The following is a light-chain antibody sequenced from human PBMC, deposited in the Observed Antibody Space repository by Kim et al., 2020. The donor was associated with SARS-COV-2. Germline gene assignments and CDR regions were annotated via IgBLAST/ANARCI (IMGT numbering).Light chain of an antibody. J-gene: IGLJ3*02. CDR2: DVN. CDR3: NSYTTGNTLGV. V-gene: IGLV2-14*01. CDR1: SSDVGGYNY. Sequence: QSALTQPASVSGSPGQSITISCTGTSSDVGGYNYVSWYQQHPGKAPKLMIYDVNNRPSGVSNRFSGSKSGNTASLTISGLQAEDEADYFCNSYTTGNTLGVFGGGTQLTVL.